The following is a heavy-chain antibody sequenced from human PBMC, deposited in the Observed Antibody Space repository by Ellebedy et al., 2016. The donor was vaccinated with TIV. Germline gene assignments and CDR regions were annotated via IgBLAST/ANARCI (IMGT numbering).Heavy chain of an antibody. Sequence: GGSLRLSCAASGFTFSSYAMHWVRQAPGKGLEWVAVISYEGSNKYYADSVKGRFTISRDNAKNSLYLQMNSLRVEDTAVYFCARGQGHGFDIWGQGTVVTVSS. V-gene: IGHV3-30-3*01. J-gene: IGHJ3*02. CDR1: GFTFSSYA. CDR2: ISYEGSNK. CDR3: ARGQGHGFDI.